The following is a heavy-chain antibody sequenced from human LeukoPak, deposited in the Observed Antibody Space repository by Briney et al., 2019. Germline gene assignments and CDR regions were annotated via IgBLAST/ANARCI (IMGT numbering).Heavy chain of an antibody. V-gene: IGHV4-59*01. CDR1: GGSISSYY. Sequence: SENLSLTCTVSGGSISSYYWSWIRQPPGKGLEWIGYIYYSGSTNYNPSLKSRVTISVDTSKNQFSLKLSSVTAADTAVYYCAGNYYDSSGYYPFDYWGQGILVTVSS. D-gene: IGHD3-22*01. J-gene: IGHJ4*02. CDR2: IYYSGST. CDR3: AGNYYDSSGYYPFDY.